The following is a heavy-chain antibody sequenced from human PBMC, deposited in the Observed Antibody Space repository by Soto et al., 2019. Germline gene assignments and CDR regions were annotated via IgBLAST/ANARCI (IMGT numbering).Heavy chain of an antibody. Sequence: QVQLVQSGAEVKKPGASVKVSCKASGYTFTSYDINWVRQATGQGLEWMGWMNPNSGNTGYAQKFQGRVTMTRNTSISTADMELSSLRSEDMAVYYCARERTGTTSMDVWGQGPRVTVSS. V-gene: IGHV1-8*01. CDR1: GYTFTSYD. CDR3: ARERTGTTSMDV. D-gene: IGHD1-1*01. CDR2: MNPNSGNT. J-gene: IGHJ6*02.